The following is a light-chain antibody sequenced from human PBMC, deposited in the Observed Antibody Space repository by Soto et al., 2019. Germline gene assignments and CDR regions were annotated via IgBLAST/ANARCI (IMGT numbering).Light chain of an antibody. CDR3: SSYTSSSTLRV. J-gene: IGLJ2*01. CDR2: DVS. V-gene: IGLV2-14*01. Sequence: QSALTQPASVSGSPGQSITISCTGTSSDVGGYNYVSWYQQHPGKAPKLMIYDVSNRPSGASNRFSGSKSGNTASLTISGLQAEDEGDYYCSSYTSSSTLRVFGGGTKLTVL. CDR1: SSDVGGYNY.